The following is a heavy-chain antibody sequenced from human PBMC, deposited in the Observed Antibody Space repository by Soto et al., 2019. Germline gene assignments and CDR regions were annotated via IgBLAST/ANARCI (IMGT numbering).Heavy chain of an antibody. CDR3: ARGGSGGYYYYGMDV. Sequence: GGSLRLSCAASGFTFSSYGMHWVRQAPGKGLEWVAVIWYDGSNKYYADSVKGRFTISRDNAKNTLYLQMNSLRAEDTAVYYCARGGSGGYYYYGMDVWGQGTTVTVSS. D-gene: IGHD2-15*01. CDR1: GFTFSSYG. J-gene: IGHJ6*02. V-gene: IGHV3-33*01. CDR2: IWYDGSNK.